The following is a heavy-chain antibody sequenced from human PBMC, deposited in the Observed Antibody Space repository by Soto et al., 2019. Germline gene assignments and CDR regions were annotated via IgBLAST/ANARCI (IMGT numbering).Heavy chain of an antibody. CDR3: ARDSPKVVITNDAFDI. CDR1: GFTFSSYG. J-gene: IGHJ3*02. CDR2: IWYDGSNK. Sequence: QVQLVESGGGVVQPGRSLRLSCAASGFTFSSYGMHWVRQAPGKGLEWVAVIWYDGSNKYYADSVKGRFTISRDNSKNTLYLQMNSLRAEDTAVYYCARDSPKVVITNDAFDIWGQGTMVTVSS. V-gene: IGHV3-33*01. D-gene: IGHD3-22*01.